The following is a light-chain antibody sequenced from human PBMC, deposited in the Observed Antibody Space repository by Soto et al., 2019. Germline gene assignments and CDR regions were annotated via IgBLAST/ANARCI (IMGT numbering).Light chain of an antibody. Sequence: EIVLTQSPGTLSLSPGERATLSCRASQSISSSYLAWYQQKPGQAPRFLIYGASSRATGIPDRFSDSGSGTYFALTISRLEPEDFAVYYCQHYGSSPPITFGQGTRLEIK. CDR1: QSISSSY. CDR3: QHYGSSPPIT. CDR2: GAS. V-gene: IGKV3-20*01. J-gene: IGKJ5*01.